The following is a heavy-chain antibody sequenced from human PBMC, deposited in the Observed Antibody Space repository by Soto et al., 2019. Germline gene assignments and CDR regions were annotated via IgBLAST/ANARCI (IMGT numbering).Heavy chain of an antibody. CDR2: ISDDGRNK. D-gene: IGHD3-3*01. Sequence: QVQLVESGGGAVQPGRSLRLSCAASGFTFSNYGMHWVRQAPGKGLEWVAVISDDGRNKYYVDSVKGRFTISRDNSKNTLYLQMNSLRGDDTAVFYCAKDLNAFWSGLDYWGPGTLVTVSS. CDR1: GFTFSNYG. V-gene: IGHV3-30*18. J-gene: IGHJ4*02. CDR3: AKDLNAFWSGLDY.